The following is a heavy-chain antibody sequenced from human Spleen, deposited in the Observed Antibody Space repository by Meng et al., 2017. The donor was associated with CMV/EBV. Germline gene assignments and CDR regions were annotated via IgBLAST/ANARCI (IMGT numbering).Heavy chain of an antibody. V-gene: IGHV1-2*02. D-gene: IGHD3-3*01. CDR3: ARSADLDDFDI. CDR1: GYTLTGYL. CDR2: FNPYSDDT. Sequence: ASVKVSCKASGYTLTGYLIHWVRQAPGQGLEWMGWFNPYSDDTNYAQKFQGRVSMTRDTSINTAYMELSRLRSDDTAVYYCARSADLDDFDIWGQGTMVTVSS. J-gene: IGHJ3*02.